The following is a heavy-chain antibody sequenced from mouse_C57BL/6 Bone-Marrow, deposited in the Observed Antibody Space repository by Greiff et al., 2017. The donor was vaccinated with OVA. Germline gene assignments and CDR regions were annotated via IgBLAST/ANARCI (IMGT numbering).Heavy chain of an antibody. V-gene: IGHV1-5*01. Sequence: VQLQQSGPVLARPGASVKMSCKTSGYTFTSYWMHWVKQRPGQGLEWIGAIYPGNSDTSYNQKFKGKAKLTAVTSASTAYMELSSLTNEDSAVYYCTREYDYDGAWFAYWGQGTLVTVSA. CDR2: IYPGNSDT. D-gene: IGHD2-4*01. J-gene: IGHJ3*01. CDR3: TREYDYDGAWFAY. CDR1: GYTFTSYW.